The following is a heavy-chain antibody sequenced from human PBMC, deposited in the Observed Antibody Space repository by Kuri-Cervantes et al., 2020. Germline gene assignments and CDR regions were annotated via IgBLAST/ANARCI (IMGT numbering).Heavy chain of an antibody. CDR3: ASGGSGYFDWLPPDY. CDR2: INPNSGGT. V-gene: IGHV1-2*02. D-gene: IGHD3-9*01. CDR1: GYTFTGYY. J-gene: IGHJ4*02. Sequence: ASVKVSCKASGYTFTGYYMHWVRQAPEQGLEWMGWINPNSGGTNYAQKFQGRVTMTRDTSISTAYMELSRLRSDDTAVYYCASGGSGYFDWLPPDYWGQGTLVTVSS.